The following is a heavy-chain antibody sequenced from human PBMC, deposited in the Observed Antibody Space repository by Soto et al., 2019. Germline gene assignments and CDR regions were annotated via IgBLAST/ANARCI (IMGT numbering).Heavy chain of an antibody. V-gene: IGHV1-8*01. Sequence: ASVKVSCKASGYTFTSDAINWVRQASGQGLEWMGWMNADTGNTVYTQKFLGRVTMTRNTSISTAYMELSSLRSEDTAMYYCARGTKSLGNWGRG. CDR1: GYTFTSDA. CDR2: MNADTGNT. CDR3: ARGTKSLGN. J-gene: IGHJ1*01. D-gene: IGHD2-8*01.